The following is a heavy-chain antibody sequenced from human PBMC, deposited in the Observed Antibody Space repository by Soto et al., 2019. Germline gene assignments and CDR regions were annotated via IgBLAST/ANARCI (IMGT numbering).Heavy chain of an antibody. Sequence: GGSLRLSCAASGFTFSSYWMHWVRQAPGKGLVWVSRINSDGSTTSYADSVKGRFTISRDNAKNTLYLQMNSLRAEDTAVYYCAREWTYGDYSLNYWGQGTLVTVSS. V-gene: IGHV3-74*01. CDR3: AREWTYGDYSLNY. J-gene: IGHJ4*02. CDR2: INSDGSTT. CDR1: GFTFSSYW. D-gene: IGHD4-17*01.